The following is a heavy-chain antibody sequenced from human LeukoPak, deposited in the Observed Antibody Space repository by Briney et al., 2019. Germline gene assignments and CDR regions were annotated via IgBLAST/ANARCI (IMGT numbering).Heavy chain of an antibody. CDR2: IAPIFGIV. D-gene: IGHD5-18*01. V-gene: IGHV1-69*13. CDR1: GGTFISNA. J-gene: IGHJ6*01. CDR3: ERALRATAMASYALDV. Sequence: SSVNVSCKASGGTFISNAISWVRQAPGHGLEWMGGIAPIFGIVNYAQKFQGRVIDSPDESTTTAYIELGRLRSADTAVYYCERALRATAMASYALDVWGQGTTLTVSS.